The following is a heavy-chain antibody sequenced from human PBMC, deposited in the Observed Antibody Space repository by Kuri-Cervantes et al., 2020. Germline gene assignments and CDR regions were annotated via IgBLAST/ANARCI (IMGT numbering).Heavy chain of an antibody. D-gene: IGHD5-18*01. V-gene: IGHV4-30-2*03. J-gene: IGHJ3*02. Sequence: SETLSLTCAVSGGSISSGGYSWSWIRQPPGKGLEWIGYIYYSGSTYYNPSLKSRVTISVDTSKNQFSLKLSSVTAADTAVYYCARLGRFTAMVWVHDDAFDIWGQGTMVTVSS. CDR3: ARLGRFTAMVWVHDDAFDI. CDR1: GGSISSGGYS. CDR2: IYYSGST.